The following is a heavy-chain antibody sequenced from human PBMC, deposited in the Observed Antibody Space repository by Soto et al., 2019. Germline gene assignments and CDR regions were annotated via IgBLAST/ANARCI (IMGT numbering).Heavy chain of an antibody. D-gene: IGHD2-15*01. CDR2: ISGSGGST. CDR3: ANLCRVWYFDL. Sequence: EVQLLESGGGLVQPGGSLRLSCAASGLTFSSYAMSWIRQAPGKGLEWVSAISGSGGSTYYADSVKGRFTISRDNSKNALYLQMNSLSAEDTAVYYGANLCRVWYFDLWGRGTLVTVSS. J-gene: IGHJ2*01. CDR1: GLTFSSYA. V-gene: IGHV3-23*01.